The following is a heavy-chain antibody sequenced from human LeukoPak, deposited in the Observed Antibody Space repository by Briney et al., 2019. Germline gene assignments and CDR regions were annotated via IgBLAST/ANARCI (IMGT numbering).Heavy chain of an antibody. CDR2: IGSSSNNI. D-gene: IGHD4-11*01. V-gene: IGHV3-11*04. CDR1: GFTFSDYY. CDR3: ARVALQSWVDY. J-gene: IGHJ4*02. Sequence: GGSLRLSCAASGFTFSDYYMSWLRQAPGKGLEWISYIGSSSNNIYYADSVKGRFTISRDNAKNSLYLQMNSLRVEDTAVYYCARVALQSWVDYWGQGTLVTVS.